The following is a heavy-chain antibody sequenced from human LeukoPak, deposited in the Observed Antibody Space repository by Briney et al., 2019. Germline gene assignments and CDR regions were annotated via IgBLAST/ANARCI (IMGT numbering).Heavy chain of an antibody. Sequence: GGSLRLSCAASGFTFSSYVMSWVRQAPGKGLEWVSAISGSSHSTYYADSVKGRFTISRDNSNNTLYLQMNSLRAEDTAVYYCAKGSSSWYSAPYYFDYWGQGTLVTVSS. J-gene: IGHJ4*02. V-gene: IGHV3-23*01. D-gene: IGHD6-13*01. CDR3: AKGSSSWYSAPYYFDY. CDR1: GFTFSSYV. CDR2: ISGSSHST.